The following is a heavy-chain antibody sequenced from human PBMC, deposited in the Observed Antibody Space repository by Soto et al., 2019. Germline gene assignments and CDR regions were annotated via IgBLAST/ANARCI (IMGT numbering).Heavy chain of an antibody. Sequence: GGSLRLSCAASGFIFGDYAMFWIRQAPGKGLEWISYISLVGYVKYYTDSVKGRFTSSRYNARNSLHLQMYNLAAVDTAVYYFGRLYKGFDFWGQGTRVTVSS. CDR2: ISLVGYVK. V-gene: IGHV3-11*01. CDR3: GRLYKGFDF. J-gene: IGHJ4*02. CDR1: GFIFGDYA. D-gene: IGHD1-20*01.